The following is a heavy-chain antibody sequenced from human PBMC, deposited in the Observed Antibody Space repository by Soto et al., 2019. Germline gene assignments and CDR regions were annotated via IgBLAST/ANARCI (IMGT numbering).Heavy chain of an antibody. D-gene: IGHD3-22*01. V-gene: IGHV1-69*13. J-gene: IGHJ6*02. CDR1: GGTFISYA. CDR3: ARDRGIVRNGMDV. CDR2: IIPIFGTA. Sequence: GASVKLSCKASGGTFISYAISWVRQAPGQGLEWMGGIIPIFGTANYAQKFQGRVTITADESTSTAYMELSSLRSEDTAVYYCARDRGIVRNGMDVWGQGTTVTVSS.